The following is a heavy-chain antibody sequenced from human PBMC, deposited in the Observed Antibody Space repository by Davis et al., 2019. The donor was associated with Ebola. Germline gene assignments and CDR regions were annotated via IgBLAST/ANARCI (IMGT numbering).Heavy chain of an antibody. V-gene: IGHV1-69*13. CDR2: IIPIYGTT. CDR1: GGTFSSYA. D-gene: IGHD3-3*01. Sequence: AASVKVSCKASGGTFSSYAISWVRQAPGEGLGWMGGIIPIYGTTKYSQRFQGRVTMTADESTRTVYMELSRLSSEDTAVYYCARDEDFWSDQYFYYGMDIWGQGTAITVSS. CDR3: ARDEDFWSDQYFYYGMDI. J-gene: IGHJ6*02.